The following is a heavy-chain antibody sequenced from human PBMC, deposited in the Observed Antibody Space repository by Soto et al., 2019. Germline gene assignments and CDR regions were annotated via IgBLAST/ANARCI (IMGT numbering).Heavy chain of an antibody. D-gene: IGHD6-19*01. CDR3: XGXGSGWYGFDY. CDR2: IYYSGST. J-gene: IGHJ4*02. V-gene: IGHV4-39*01. Sequence: QLQLQESGPGLVKPSETLSLTCTVSGGSISSSSYYWGWIRQPPGKGLEWIGSIYYSGSTYYNPSLKSRVTISVDTSKXXXXXKLSSXXAADXAVXXCXGXGSGWYGFDYWGQGTLVTVSS. CDR1: GGSISSSSYY.